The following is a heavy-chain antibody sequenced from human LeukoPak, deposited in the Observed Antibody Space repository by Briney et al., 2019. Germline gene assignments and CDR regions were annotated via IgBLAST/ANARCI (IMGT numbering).Heavy chain of an antibody. V-gene: IGHV1-2*06. Sequence: ASVKVSCKASGYTFTGYYMHWVRQAPGQGLEWMGRINPNSGGTNYAQKFQGRVTMTRDTSINTACMELSRLRSDDTAVYYCARIQGPIVVAGTAYFDYWGEGTLVTVSS. CDR3: ARIQGPIVVAGTAYFDY. CDR1: GYTFTGYY. D-gene: IGHD6-19*01. J-gene: IGHJ4*02. CDR2: INPNSGGT.